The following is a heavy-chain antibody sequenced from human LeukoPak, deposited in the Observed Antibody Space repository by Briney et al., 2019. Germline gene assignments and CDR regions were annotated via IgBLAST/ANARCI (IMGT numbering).Heavy chain of an antibody. CDR3: ARDRETYDYVWGSYRYTSHFDY. V-gene: IGHV4-30-4*01. J-gene: IGHJ4*02. CDR1: GGSISSGDYY. Sequence: PSQTLSLTCTVSGGSISSGDYYWSWIRQPPGKGLEWIGSIYHSGSTYYNPSLKSRVIISVDTSKNQFSLKLSSVTAADTAVYYCARDRETYDYVWGSYRYTSHFDYWGQGTLVTVSS. D-gene: IGHD3-16*02. CDR2: IYHSGST.